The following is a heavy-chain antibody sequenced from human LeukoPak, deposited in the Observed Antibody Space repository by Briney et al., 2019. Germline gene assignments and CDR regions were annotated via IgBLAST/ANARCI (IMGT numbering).Heavy chain of an antibody. CDR3: ARSIYASGSYYAFDI. Sequence: WGSLTLSCAASGCTFSTYARSWVRQAPGNGLEWVSDISGSGGGTYYPDSVRGLFTISRDNSKNTLSLQMNSLRAEDTAVFYCARSIYASGSYYAFDIWGQGTMVTVSS. CDR2: ISGSGGGT. V-gene: IGHV3-23*01. CDR1: GCTFSTYA. D-gene: IGHD3-10*01. J-gene: IGHJ3*02.